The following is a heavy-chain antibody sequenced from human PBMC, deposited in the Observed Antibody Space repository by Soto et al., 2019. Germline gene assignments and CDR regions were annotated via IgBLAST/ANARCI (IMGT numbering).Heavy chain of an antibody. CDR3: AKGGYKYGLDP. Sequence: EVQLLESGGGLVQPGGSLRLSCAASGFTFSSSAMSWVRQAPGKGSEWVSAISESGDNTFSADSVKGRFTISRDNTKNTLYLQMNSLRAEDTALYFCAKGGYKYGLDPWGQGTLVTVSS. V-gene: IGHV3-23*01. CDR2: ISESGDNT. J-gene: IGHJ5*02. CDR1: GFTFSSSA. D-gene: IGHD5-18*01.